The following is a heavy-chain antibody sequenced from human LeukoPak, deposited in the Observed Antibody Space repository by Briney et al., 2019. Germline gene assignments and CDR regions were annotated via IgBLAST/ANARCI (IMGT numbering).Heavy chain of an antibody. V-gene: IGHV3-48*01. CDR3: AKSRGELLVVDY. CDR2: ISSSSSTI. Sequence: GGSLRLSCAASGFTFSSYSMNWVRQAPGKGLEWVSYISSSSSTIYYADSVKGRFTISRDNSKNTLYLQMNSLRAEDTAVYYCAKSRGELLVVDYWGQGTLVTVSS. CDR1: GFTFSSYS. J-gene: IGHJ4*02. D-gene: IGHD1-26*01.